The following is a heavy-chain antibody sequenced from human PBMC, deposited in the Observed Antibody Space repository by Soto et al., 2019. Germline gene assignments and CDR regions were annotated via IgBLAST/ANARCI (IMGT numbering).Heavy chain of an antibody. CDR2: ISGSGGNT. Sequence: EVQLLESGGDLLQPGGSLRLSCAASGFTFSSYAMNWVRQTPGKGLQWVSAISGSGGNTYYADSVKGRFTISRDNSKTTVYLQMNGLRPDDTAVYYCATWHEREHAYDVWGQGTTVTVSS. CDR3: ATWHEREHAYDV. J-gene: IGHJ3*01. CDR1: GFTFSSYA. D-gene: IGHD1-1*01. V-gene: IGHV3-23*01.